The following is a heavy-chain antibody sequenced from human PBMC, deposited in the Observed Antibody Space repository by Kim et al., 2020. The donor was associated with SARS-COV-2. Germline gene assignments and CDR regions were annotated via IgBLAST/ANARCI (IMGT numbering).Heavy chain of an antibody. CDR3: ARGIQLWLGYFDY. D-gene: IGHD5-18*01. Sequence: YAQKFQGRVTITADKSTSTSYMELSSLSSEDTAVYYCARGIQLWLGYFDYWGQGTLVTVSS. J-gene: IGHJ4*02. V-gene: IGHV1-69*04.